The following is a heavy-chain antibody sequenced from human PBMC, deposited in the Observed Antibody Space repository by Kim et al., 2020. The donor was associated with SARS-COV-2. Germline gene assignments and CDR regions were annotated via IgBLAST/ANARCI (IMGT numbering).Heavy chain of an antibody. V-gene: IGHV3-33*01. CDR2: IWYDGSNK. J-gene: IGHJ6*02. D-gene: IGHD3-10*01. CDR3: ARDGAVRGVIMFYYYYGMDV. Sequence: GGSLRLSCAASGFTFSSYGMHWVRQAPGKGLEWVAVIWYDGSNKYYADSVKGRFTISRDNSKNTLYLQMNSLRAEDTAVYYCARDGAVRGVIMFYYYYGMDVWGQGTTVTVSS. CDR1: GFTFSSYG.